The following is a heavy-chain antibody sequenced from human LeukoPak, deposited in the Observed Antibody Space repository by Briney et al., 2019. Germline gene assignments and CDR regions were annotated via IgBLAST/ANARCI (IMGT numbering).Heavy chain of an antibody. CDR1: GFTFNTYG. V-gene: IGHV3-53*01. CDR3: AGDKTTGGWYEFDY. J-gene: IGHJ4*02. Sequence: GGSLRLSCAVSGFTFNTYGMTWVRQAPGKGLEWVSVISNDGDTYYADSVKGRFTISRDTSKNTVSLQMNSLRAEDTAVYYCAGDKTTGGWYEFDYWGQGTLVTVSS. CDR2: ISNDGDT. D-gene: IGHD6-19*01.